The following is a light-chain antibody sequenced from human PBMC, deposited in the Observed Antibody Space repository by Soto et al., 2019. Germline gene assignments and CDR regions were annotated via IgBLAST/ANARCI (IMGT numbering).Light chain of an antibody. Sequence: DIPMTQSPSSLSASVGDRVNITCQASQDIINYLNWYQQKSGKAPKLLIYDASNLETGVPSRFSGSGSGTDFTFPISSLQPEDMATYYCQQYDNLPRYTFGQGTKLEIK. J-gene: IGKJ2*01. CDR2: DAS. V-gene: IGKV1-33*01. CDR3: QQYDNLPRYT. CDR1: QDIINY.